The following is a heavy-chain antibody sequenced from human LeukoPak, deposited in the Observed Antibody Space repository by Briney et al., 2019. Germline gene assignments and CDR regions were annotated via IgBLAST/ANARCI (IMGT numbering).Heavy chain of an antibody. Sequence: GGSLRLSCAASGFTFSSYAVSWVRQAPGKGLEWVSAISGSGGSTYYADSVKGRFTISRDNSKNTLYLQMNSLRAEDTAVYYCAKLPLAAAGGGLFDYWGQGNLVTVSS. CDR2: ISGSGGST. J-gene: IGHJ4*02. V-gene: IGHV3-23*01. CDR1: GFTFSSYA. CDR3: AKLPLAAAGGGLFDY. D-gene: IGHD6-13*01.